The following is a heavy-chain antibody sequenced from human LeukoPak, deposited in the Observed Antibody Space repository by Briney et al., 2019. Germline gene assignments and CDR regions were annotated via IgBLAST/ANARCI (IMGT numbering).Heavy chain of an antibody. CDR1: GITFSSYG. J-gene: IGHJ4*02. CDR2: ISSTGGTT. D-gene: IGHD3-10*01. CDR3: AKGRGNPNY. V-gene: IGHV3-23*01. Sequence: GGSLRLSCATSGITFSSYGMSWVRQAPGNRLEWVSSISSTGGTTYYADSVKGRFTISRDNSKNTLYLQMNSLRAEDTAVYYCAKGRGNPNYWGQGTLVTVSS.